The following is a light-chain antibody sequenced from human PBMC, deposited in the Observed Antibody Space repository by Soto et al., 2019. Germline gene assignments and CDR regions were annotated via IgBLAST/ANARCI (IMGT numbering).Light chain of an antibody. CDR1: QSVSSN. CDR3: QQYNNWPPWK. J-gene: IGKJ1*01. Sequence: EIVMTQSPATLSVSPGERATLSCRASQSVSSNLAWYQQKPGQAPRLLIYGASTRATGIPARFSGRGSGTEFTLTISSLQSEDFAVYYCQQYNNWPPWKFGQGTKVEIK. CDR2: GAS. V-gene: IGKV3-15*01.